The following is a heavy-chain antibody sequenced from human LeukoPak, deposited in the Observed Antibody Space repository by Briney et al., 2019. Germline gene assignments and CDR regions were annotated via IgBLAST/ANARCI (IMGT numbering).Heavy chain of an antibody. Sequence: GGSLRLSCAASGFTFSSYAMHWVRQAPGKGLEWVAVISYDGSNKYYADSVKGRFTISRDNSKNTLYLQMNSLRAEDTAVYYCALARYPPSGWGQGTLVTVSS. D-gene: IGHD1-1*01. CDR1: GFTFSSYA. J-gene: IGHJ4*02. V-gene: IGHV3-30*04. CDR2: ISYDGSNK. CDR3: ALARYPPSG.